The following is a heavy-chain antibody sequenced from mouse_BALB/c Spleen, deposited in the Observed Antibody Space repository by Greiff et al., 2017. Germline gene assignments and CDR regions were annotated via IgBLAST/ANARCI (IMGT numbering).Heavy chain of an antibody. Sequence: EVQLVESGGGLVKPGGSLKLSCAASGFTFSSYAMSWVRQTPEKRLEWVASISSGGSTYYPDSVKGRFTISRDNARNILYLQMSSLRSEDTAMYYCARGRLPYYAMDYWGQGTSVTVSS. CDR3: ARGRLPYYAMDY. CDR1: GFTFSSYA. CDR2: ISSGGST. V-gene: IGHV5-6-5*01. J-gene: IGHJ4*01.